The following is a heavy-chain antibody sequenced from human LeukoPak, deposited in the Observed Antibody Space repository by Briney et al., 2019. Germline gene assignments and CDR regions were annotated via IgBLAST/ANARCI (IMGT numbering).Heavy chain of an antibody. CDR2: IYYSGST. J-gene: IGHJ3*02. Sequence: PSETLSLTCGVSGGSISSGGYYWTWIRQPPGKGLEWIGYIYYSGSTNYNPSLKSRVTLSVDTSKNQFSLKLNSVTAADTAVYFCAREPPGIDDAFDIWGQGTMVTVSS. CDR3: AREPPGIDDAFDI. D-gene: IGHD2-15*01. CDR1: GGSISSGGYY. V-gene: IGHV4-61*08.